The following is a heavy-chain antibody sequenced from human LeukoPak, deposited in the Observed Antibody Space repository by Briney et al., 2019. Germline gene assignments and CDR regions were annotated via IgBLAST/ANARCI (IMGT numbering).Heavy chain of an antibody. CDR1: GDSISNYY. Sequence: SETLSLTCSVSGDSISNYYWSWIRQTAGKGLEWIGRIYTSGSTIYNPSLKSRLTISVDTSKNQFSLKLSSVTAADTAVYYCASDLAAAGNFDYWGQGTLVTVSS. CDR3: ASDLAAAGNFDY. V-gene: IGHV4-4*07. CDR2: IYTSGST. D-gene: IGHD6-13*01. J-gene: IGHJ4*02.